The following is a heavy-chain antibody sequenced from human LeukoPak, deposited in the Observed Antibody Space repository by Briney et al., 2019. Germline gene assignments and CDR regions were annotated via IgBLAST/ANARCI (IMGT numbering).Heavy chain of an antibody. D-gene: IGHD2-21*02. Sequence: ASVKVSCKASGYTFTDFGVSWVRQAPGKGLEWMGRISTYDADTKYAQNFQGRVTMTTDTSTSTAYMDLRSLRSDDTAVYYCARGVTARDSYDVWGQGTLVIVSS. CDR1: GYTFTDFG. V-gene: IGHV1-18*01. J-gene: IGHJ3*01. CDR2: ISTYDADT. CDR3: ARGVTARDSYDV.